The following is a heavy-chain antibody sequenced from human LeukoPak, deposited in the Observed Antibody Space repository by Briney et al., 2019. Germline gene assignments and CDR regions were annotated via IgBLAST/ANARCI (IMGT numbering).Heavy chain of an antibody. J-gene: IGHJ6*03. D-gene: IGHD6-19*01. CDR3: ARAKLYTNGSFGYYMGV. CDR1: GGSISSSTYY. Sequence: SQTLSLTCTVSGGSISSSTYYWTWIRQPAGKALEWIGRISPSGSTTYNPSLKSRVTISADTSKNQFSLKLSSVTAADTAVYYCARAKLYTNGSFGYYMGVWGRGTTVIVSS. CDR2: ISPSGST. V-gene: IGHV4-61*02.